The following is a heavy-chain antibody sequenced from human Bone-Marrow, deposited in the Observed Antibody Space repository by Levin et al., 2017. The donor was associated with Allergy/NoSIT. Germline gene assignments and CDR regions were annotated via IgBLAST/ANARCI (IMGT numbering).Heavy chain of an antibody. CDR2: IIHDGTNK. D-gene: IGHD2-2*01. CDR1: GFSFSNYG. CDR3: ATEYCGTSNCPIGSTPH. J-gene: IGHJ4*02. V-gene: IGHV3-30*03. Sequence: GESLKISCTASGFSFSNYGMHWVRQAPGKGLEWVAVIIHDGTNKNYADSVKGRFTISRDNSKSTMSLQMDSLRPEDTAVYYCATEYCGTSNCPIGSTPHWGQGTLVTVSS.